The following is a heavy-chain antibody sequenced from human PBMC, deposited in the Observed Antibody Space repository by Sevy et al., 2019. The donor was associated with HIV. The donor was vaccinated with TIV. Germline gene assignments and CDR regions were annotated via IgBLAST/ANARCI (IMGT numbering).Heavy chain of an antibody. CDR1: GYTFTSYG. CDR3: ARVIPGPYCSGGSCSAGDFDY. Sequence: ASVKVSCKASGYTFTSYGISWVRQAPGQGLEWMGWISAYNGNTNYAQKLQGRVTMTTDTSTSTAYMELRSLRSDDTAVYYCARVIPGPYCSGGSCSAGDFDYWGQGTLVTVSS. V-gene: IGHV1-18*01. J-gene: IGHJ4*02. D-gene: IGHD2-15*01. CDR2: ISAYNGNT.